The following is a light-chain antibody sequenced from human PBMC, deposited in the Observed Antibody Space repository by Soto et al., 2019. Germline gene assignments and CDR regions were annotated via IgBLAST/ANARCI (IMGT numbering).Light chain of an antibody. J-gene: IGKJ1*01. Sequence: ERVLTQSPGTLSLSQGERVTLSCRASESVRGSHLAWYQHKPGQAPRLLMFGASSRATGIPDRFSGSGSGTDFTLTINRLEPEDFAVYYCPLYSSSRGTFGQRTKVDI. CDR2: GAS. CDR3: PLYSSSRGT. CDR1: ESVRGSH. V-gene: IGKV3-20*01.